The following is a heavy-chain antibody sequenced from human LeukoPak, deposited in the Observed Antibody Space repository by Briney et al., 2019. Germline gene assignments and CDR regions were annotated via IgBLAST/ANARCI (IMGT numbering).Heavy chain of an antibody. CDR3: ARGGSYGGYYFDY. CDR2: IYYSGST. CDR1: GDSIRDTGAY. D-gene: IGHD1-26*01. J-gene: IGHJ4*02. Sequence: PSGTLSLTCTVSGDSIRDTGAYWSWIRQHRGRGQGRIGYIYYSGSTYYNPSLKSRVTISVDTSKNQFSLKLSSVTAADTAVYYCARGGSYGGYYFDYWGQGTLVTVSS. V-gene: IGHV4-30-4*08.